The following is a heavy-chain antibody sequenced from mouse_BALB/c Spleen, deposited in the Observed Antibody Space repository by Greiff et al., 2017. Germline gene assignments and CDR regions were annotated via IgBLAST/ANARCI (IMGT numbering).Heavy chain of an antibody. D-gene: IGHD2-1*01. CDR2: INSNGGST. V-gene: IGHV5-6-3*01. J-gene: IGHJ4*01. Sequence: EVKLVESGGGLVQPGGSLKLSCAASGFTFSSYGMSWVRQTPDKRLELVATINSNGGSTYYPDSVKGRFTISRDNAKNTLYLQMSSLKSEDTAMYYCAGNSYYYAMDYWGQGTSVTVSS. CDR1: GFTFSSYG. CDR3: AGNSYYYAMDY.